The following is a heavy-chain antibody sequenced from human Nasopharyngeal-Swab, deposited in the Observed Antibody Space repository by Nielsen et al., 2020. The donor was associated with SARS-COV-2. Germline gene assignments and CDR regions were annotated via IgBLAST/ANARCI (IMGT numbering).Heavy chain of an antibody. V-gene: IGHV3-23*01. D-gene: IGHD2-21*01. CDR3: AKAPYLRGLDV. J-gene: IGHJ6*02. CDR2: ISGSGDTT. Sequence: GESLKISCAASEFTFSSYAMSLVRQAPGKGLEWGSIISGSGDTTYYADSVKDRFTISRDNSKNTLYLQTNSLRVEDTAVYYCAKAPYLRGLDVWGQGTTVTVSS. CDR1: EFTFSSYA.